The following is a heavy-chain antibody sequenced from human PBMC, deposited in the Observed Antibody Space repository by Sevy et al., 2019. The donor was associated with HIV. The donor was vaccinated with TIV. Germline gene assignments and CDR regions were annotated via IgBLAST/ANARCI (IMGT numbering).Heavy chain of an antibody. V-gene: IGHV5-51*01. CDR1: GYSFTSHW. CDR2: TFPDDSET. Sequence: GESLKISCKGSGYSFTSHWIGWVRHMPGKGLEWMGITFPDDSETRYSPSFQGQVPFSADKSINTAYLQWGSLKASDTAMYYCATSRSGYFDSSGYYIYWGQGTLVTVSS. D-gene: IGHD3-22*01. CDR3: ATSRSGYFDSSGYYIY. J-gene: IGHJ4*02.